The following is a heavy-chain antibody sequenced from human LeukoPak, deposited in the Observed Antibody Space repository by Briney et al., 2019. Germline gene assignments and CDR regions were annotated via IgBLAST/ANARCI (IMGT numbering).Heavy chain of an antibody. D-gene: IGHD5-24*01. CDR1: GGTFSSYT. J-gene: IGHJ4*02. CDR2: IILILGIA. CDR3: ARDGYNLAFDY. Sequence: SVKVSCKASGGTFSSYTISWVRQAPGQGLEWMGRIILILGIANYAQKFQGRVTITADKSTSTAYMELSSLRSEDTAVYYCARDGYNLAFDYWGQGTLVTVSS. V-gene: IGHV1-69*04.